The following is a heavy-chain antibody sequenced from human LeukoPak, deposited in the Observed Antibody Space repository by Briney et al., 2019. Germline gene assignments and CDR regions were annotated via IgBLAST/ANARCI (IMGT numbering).Heavy chain of an antibody. D-gene: IGHD5-24*01. J-gene: IGHJ4*02. V-gene: IGHV1-2*02. CDR3: ARGRNIEMTTMSGGSDY. CDR1: GYTFTGYD. CDR2: INPNSGGT. Sequence: ASVKVSCKASGYTFTGYDMHWVRQAPGQGLEWMGWINPNSGGTNYAQKFQGRVTMTRDTSISTAYMEMSRLRSDDTAVYYCARGRNIEMTTMSGGSDYWGQGTLVTVSS.